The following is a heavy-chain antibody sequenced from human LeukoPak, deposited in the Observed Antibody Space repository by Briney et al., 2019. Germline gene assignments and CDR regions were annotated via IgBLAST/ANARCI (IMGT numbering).Heavy chain of an antibody. J-gene: IGHJ3*02. CDR1: GFTVSSSY. V-gene: IGHV3-53*01. Sequence: GGSLRLSCAASGFTVSSSYMTWVRQAPGKGLEWVSVIRSGGSTVYADSVKGRFTISRDNSKNTLYLQMNSLRAEDTAVYYCARDRRGGCSGGSCYFSWDAFDIWGQGTMVTVSS. CDR3: ARDRRGGCSGGSCYFSWDAFDI. CDR2: IRSGGST. D-gene: IGHD2-15*01.